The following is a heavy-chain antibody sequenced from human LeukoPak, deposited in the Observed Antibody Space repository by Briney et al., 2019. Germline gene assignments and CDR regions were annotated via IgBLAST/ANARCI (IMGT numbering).Heavy chain of an antibody. J-gene: IGHJ6*03. CDR2: INPNSGGT. V-gene: IGHV1-2*02. CDR1: GYTFTSYY. Sequence: GASVKVSCKASGYTFTSYYMHWVRQAPGQGLEWMGWINPNSGGTNYAQKFQGRVTMTRDTSISTAYMELSRLRSDDTAVYYCARRMVRGVLSTYYYYYMDVWGKGTTVTVSS. CDR3: ARRMVRGVLSTYYYYYMDV. D-gene: IGHD3-10*01.